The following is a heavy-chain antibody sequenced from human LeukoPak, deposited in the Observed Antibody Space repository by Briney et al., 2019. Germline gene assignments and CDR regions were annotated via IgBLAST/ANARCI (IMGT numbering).Heavy chain of an antibody. J-gene: IGHJ4*02. V-gene: IGHV4-4*07. CDR1: GGSISSYY. CDR3: ARDPDAYYYDSSGYYPFDY. D-gene: IGHD3-22*01. Sequence: PSETLSLTCTVYGGSISSYYWSWIRQPAGKGLEWIGRIYTSGSTNYNPSLKSRVTMSVDTSKNQFSLKLSSVTAADTAVYYCARDPDAYYYDSSGYYPFDYWGQGTLVTVSS. CDR2: IYTSGST.